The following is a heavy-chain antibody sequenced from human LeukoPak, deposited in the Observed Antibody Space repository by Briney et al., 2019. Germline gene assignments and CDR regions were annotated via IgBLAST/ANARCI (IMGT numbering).Heavy chain of an antibody. CDR3: ARGGYSSSWYYPFDY. J-gene: IGHJ4*02. V-gene: IGHV4-59*01. CDR1: GGSINSYY. CDR2: IYYSGST. D-gene: IGHD6-13*01. Sequence: KPSETLSLTCTVSGGSINSYYWSWIRQPPGKGLEWIGYIYYSGSTNYNPSLKSRLTISVDTSKNQFSLKLSSVTAADTAVYYCARGGYSSSWYYPFDYWGQGSLVTVSS.